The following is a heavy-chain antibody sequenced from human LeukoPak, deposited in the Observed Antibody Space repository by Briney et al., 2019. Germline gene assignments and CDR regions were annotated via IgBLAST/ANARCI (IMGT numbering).Heavy chain of an antibody. Sequence: GGSLRLSCAASGFTFDDYAMHWVRQAPGKGLEWVSGISLNSGSIGYADSVKGRFTISRDNAKNSLYLQMNSLRAEDTALYYCAKDMGPQYYYDSSGDAFDIWGQGTMVTVSS. CDR3: AKDMGPQYYYDSSGDAFDI. J-gene: IGHJ3*02. CDR1: GFTFDDYA. D-gene: IGHD3-22*01. V-gene: IGHV3-9*01. CDR2: ISLNSGSI.